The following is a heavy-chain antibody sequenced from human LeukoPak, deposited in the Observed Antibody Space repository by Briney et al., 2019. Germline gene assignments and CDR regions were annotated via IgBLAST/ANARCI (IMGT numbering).Heavy chain of an antibody. CDR3: ARGLLNKYGGVVY. CDR2: INPSGGST. J-gene: IGHJ4*02. D-gene: IGHD4-23*01. CDR1: GYTFSSYY. V-gene: IGHV1-46*01. Sequence: ASVKVSCKASGYTFSSYYMHWVRQAPGQGLEWMGIINPSGGSTSYAQKFQGRVTMTRDTSTSTIYMELSSLRSEDTAVYYCARGLLNKYGGVVYWGQGTLVTVS.